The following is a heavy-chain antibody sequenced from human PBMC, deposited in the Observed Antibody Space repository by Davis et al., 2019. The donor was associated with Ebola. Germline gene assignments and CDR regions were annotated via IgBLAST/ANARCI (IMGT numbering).Heavy chain of an antibody. Sequence: PGGSLRLSCAASGFTFSSYGMHWVRQAPGKGLEWVAVIWYDGSNRYYADSVKGRFTISRDNSKNTLYLQMNSLRAEDTAVYYCAKSHDYGDSVFDYWGQGTLVTVSS. J-gene: IGHJ4*02. CDR3: AKSHDYGDSVFDY. CDR2: IWYDGSNR. D-gene: IGHD4-17*01. CDR1: GFTFSSYG. V-gene: IGHV3-33*06.